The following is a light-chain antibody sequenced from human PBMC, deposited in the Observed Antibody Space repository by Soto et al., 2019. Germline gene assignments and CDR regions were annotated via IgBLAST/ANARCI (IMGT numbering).Light chain of an antibody. V-gene: IGKV3D-15*01. CDR1: QSVSSN. CDR2: GAS. J-gene: IGKJ3*01. Sequence: EIVMTQSPATLSVSPGERATLSCRASQSVSSNLAWYQQKPGQAPRLLIYGASTRATGIPARFSGSGSGTEFTLPISSLQSEDCAVYYCQQYNNWPPFTFGPGTKVDIK. CDR3: QQYNNWPPFT.